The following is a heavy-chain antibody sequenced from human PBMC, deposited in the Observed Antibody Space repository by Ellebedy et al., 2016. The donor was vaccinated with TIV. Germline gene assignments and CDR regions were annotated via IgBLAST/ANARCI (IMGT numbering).Heavy chain of an antibody. V-gene: IGHV3-11*01. CDR3: ARAPPSSGSWFPWFDP. CDR1: GFSFSDYY. Sequence: PGGSLRLSCVGSGFSFSDYYMTWIRQAPGTGLEWVSYISGTWCVRYYADSVNGRFTVSRDNAKTSLYLQMSSLRAEDTAVYYCARAPPSSGSWFPWFDPWGQGTLVTVSS. CDR2: ISGTWCVR. D-gene: IGHD6-13*01. J-gene: IGHJ5*02.